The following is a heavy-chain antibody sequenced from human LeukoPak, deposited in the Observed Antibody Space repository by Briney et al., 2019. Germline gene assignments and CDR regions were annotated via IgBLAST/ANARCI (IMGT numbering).Heavy chain of an antibody. Sequence: SETLSLTCAVYGGSFSSYYWSWIRQPPGKGLEWIGYIYYSGSTNYNPSLKSRVTMSVDTSKKQLSLKLKSVTAADTAVYYCAGGDYYESSGYYYFDYWGQGTLVTVSS. CDR1: GGSFSSYY. V-gene: IGHV4-59*01. D-gene: IGHD3-22*01. CDR2: IYYSGST. CDR3: AGGDYYESSGYYYFDY. J-gene: IGHJ4*02.